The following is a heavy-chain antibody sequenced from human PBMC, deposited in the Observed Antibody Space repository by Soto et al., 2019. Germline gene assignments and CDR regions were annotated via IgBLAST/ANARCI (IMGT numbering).Heavy chain of an antibody. V-gene: IGHV4-34*09. J-gene: IGHJ4*02. CDR1: GGSFSGYS. CDR3: AREKLGATGLDD. Sequence: SGTLSPTWPVYGGSFSGYSWWWVRQPPGKGLEWIGEINHSGSTNYNPSLKSRVTISVDTSKNQFSLKLSSVTAADTAVYYCAREKLGATGLDDWGQGTRVTVSS. D-gene: IGHD1-26*01. CDR2: INHSGST.